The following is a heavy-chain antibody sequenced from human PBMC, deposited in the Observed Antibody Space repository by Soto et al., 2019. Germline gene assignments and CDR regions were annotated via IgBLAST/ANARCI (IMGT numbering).Heavy chain of an antibody. Sequence: WETLSLTCPVTGNSISSRGYYWGLIRQPPGKGLEWIGSIYYSGSTYNNPSLRSRVSMSIDTSKDQFSLKLKSVTAADTALYFCARQRTSVVTKAYFDVWGPGSMVTVSS. CDR1: GNSISSRGYY. CDR3: ARQRTSVVTKAYFDV. D-gene: IGHD2-21*02. J-gene: IGHJ4*02. CDR2: IYYSGST. V-gene: IGHV4-39*01.